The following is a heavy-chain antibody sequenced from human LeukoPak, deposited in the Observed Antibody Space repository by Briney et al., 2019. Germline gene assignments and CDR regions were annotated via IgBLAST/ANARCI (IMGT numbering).Heavy chain of an antibody. D-gene: IGHD3-22*01. V-gene: IGHV1-18*01. CDR2: ISAYNGNT. CDR1: GYTFTSYG. Sequence: ASVKVSCKASGYTFTSYGISWVRQAPGQGLEWMGWISAYNGNTNYAQKLQGRVTMTTDTSTSTAYMELRSLRSDDTAVYYCARDLTSYYYDSSGYYFPDYWGQGTLVTVSS. CDR3: ARDLTSYYYDSSGYYFPDY. J-gene: IGHJ4*02.